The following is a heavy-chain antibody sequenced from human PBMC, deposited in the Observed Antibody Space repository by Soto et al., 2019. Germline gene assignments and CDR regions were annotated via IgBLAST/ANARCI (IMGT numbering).Heavy chain of an antibody. Sequence: QVQLQQWGAGLLKPSGTLSLTCAVYGGSFSGYYWSWIRQPPGKGLEWIGEINHSGVTNYKPSLKRRVTISVDTSKNKFSLQLKSVTAADTAIYYCARVSGSYYYAMDVWGQGSTVTVSS. D-gene: IGHD6-19*01. J-gene: IGHJ6*02. CDR2: INHSGVT. CDR3: ARVSGSYYYAMDV. V-gene: IGHV4-34*01. CDR1: GGSFSGYY.